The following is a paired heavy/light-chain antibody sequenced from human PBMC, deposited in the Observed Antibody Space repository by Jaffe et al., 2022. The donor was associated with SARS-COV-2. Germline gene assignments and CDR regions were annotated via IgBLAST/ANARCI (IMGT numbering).Light chain of an antibody. J-gene: IGKJ4*01. CDR3: MQALQTPPLT. Sequence: DIVMTQSPLSLPVTPGEPASISCRSSQSLLHSNGYNYLDWYLQKPGQSPQLLIYLGSNRASGVPDRFSGSGSGADFTLKISRVEAEDVGVYYCMQALQTPPLTFGGGTKVEIK. V-gene: IGKV2-28*01. CDR1: QSLLHSNGYNY. CDR2: LGS.
Heavy chain of an antibody. CDR2: SYPGDSDT. Sequence: EVQLVQSGAEVKKPGESLKISCKGSGYNFASYWIAWVRQMPGKGLEWMGISYPGDSDTRYSPSFQGQVTISVDKSISTAYLQWSSLKAADTAVYYCARMSYYDSSGFYGFDYWGQGTLVTVFS. J-gene: IGHJ4*02. CDR3: ARMSYYDSSGFYGFDY. V-gene: IGHV5-51*01. CDR1: GYNFASYW. D-gene: IGHD3-22*01.